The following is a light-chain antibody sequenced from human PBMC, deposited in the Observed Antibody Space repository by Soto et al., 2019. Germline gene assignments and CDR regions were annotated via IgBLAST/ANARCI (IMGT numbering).Light chain of an antibody. Sequence: QSALTQPPSASGSPGQSVAISCTGTSSDVGGYNYVSWYQQHPGKAPKLMIYEVNKRPSGVPDRFSGSTSGNTASLTVSGRQAEDEADYYCSSYAGSRNVFGTGTKVTV. CDR2: EVN. V-gene: IGLV2-8*01. CDR3: SSYAGSRNV. J-gene: IGLJ1*01. CDR1: SSDVGGYNY.